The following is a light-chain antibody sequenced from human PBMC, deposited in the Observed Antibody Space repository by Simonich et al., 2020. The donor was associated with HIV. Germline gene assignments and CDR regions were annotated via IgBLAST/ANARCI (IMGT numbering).Light chain of an antibody. V-gene: IGLV4-69*01. CDR2: LNSDGSH. CDR1: SGHSSYA. J-gene: IGLJ3*02. Sequence: QLVLTQSPSASASLGASVKLTCTLSSGHSSYAIAWHQQQPEKGPRHLMKLNSDGSHSKGDGIPDRFSGSSSGAERYLTISSLQSEDEADYYCQTWSTGILFGGGTKLTVL. CDR3: QTWSTGIL.